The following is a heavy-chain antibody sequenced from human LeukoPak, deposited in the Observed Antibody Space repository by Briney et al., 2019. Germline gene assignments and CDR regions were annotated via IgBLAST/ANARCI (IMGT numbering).Heavy chain of an antibody. Sequence: GASVKVSCKASEGTFTSYAIIWVRQAPGQGLEWMGGIIPILDTANYAQKFQDRVTITADESTGTAYMELSSLRSEDTAVYYCARTSGIADRRLFDYWGQGTLVTVSS. CDR3: ARTSGIADRRLFDY. V-gene: IGHV1-69*13. CDR1: EGTFTSYA. D-gene: IGHD1-14*01. J-gene: IGHJ4*02. CDR2: IIPILDTA.